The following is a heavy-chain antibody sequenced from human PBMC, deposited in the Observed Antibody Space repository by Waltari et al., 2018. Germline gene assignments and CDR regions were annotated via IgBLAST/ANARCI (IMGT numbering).Heavy chain of an antibody. V-gene: IGHV1-2*06. D-gene: IGHD3-16*01. J-gene: IGHJ5*02. CDR2: INPNRGGT. CDR1: GYTFTGYY. Sequence: QVQLVQSGAEVKKPGASVKVSCKASGYTFTGYYMHWVRQAPGQGLEWMGRINPNRGGTNYAQKFQGRVTMSRDTSISTAYMELSRLRSDDTAVYDCARDGAKGPARTRSFGWFDPWGQGTLVTVSS. CDR3: ARDGAKGPARTRSFGWFDP.